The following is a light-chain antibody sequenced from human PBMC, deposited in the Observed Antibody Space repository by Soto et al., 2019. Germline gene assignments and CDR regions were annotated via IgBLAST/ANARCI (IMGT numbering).Light chain of an antibody. V-gene: IGKV3-20*01. CDR1: QSVSSSY. J-gene: IGKJ2*01. CDR3: QQYGSSPDT. CDR2: GAS. Sequence: EIVLTQSPGTLSLSPGERATLYCMASQSVSSSYLAWYQQKPGQAPRLLIYGASSRATDIPDRFSGSASGTDFSLTISRLGREDFVVYYCQQYGSSPDTFGQGTKLEIK.